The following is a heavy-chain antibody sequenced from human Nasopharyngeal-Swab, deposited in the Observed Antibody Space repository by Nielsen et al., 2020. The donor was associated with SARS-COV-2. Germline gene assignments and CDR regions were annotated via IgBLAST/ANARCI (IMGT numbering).Heavy chain of an antibody. D-gene: IGHD1-26*01. V-gene: IGHV3-48*03. CDR2: ISSSGSTI. J-gene: IGHJ4*02. Sequence: GESLKISCAASGFTFSSYEMNWVRQAPGKGLEWVSYISSSGSTIYYADSVKGRFTISSDNAKNSLYLQMNSLRAEDTAVYYCARVKARLLRGYFAYLGQGTLVTVSS. CDR1: GFTFSSYE. CDR3: ARVKARLLRGYFAY.